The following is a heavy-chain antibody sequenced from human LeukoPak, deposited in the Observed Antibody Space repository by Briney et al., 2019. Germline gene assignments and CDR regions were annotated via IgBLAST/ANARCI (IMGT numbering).Heavy chain of an antibody. CDR1: GGSFSGYY. CDR3: ARVPLPYCGGDCYSRGWGY. J-gene: IGHJ4*02. CDR2: INHSGST. Sequence: PSETLSLTCAVYGGSFSGYYWSWIRQPPGKGLEWIGEINHSGSTNYNPSLKSRVTISVDTSKNQFSLKLSSVTAADTAVYYCARVPLPYCGGDCYSRGWGYWGQGTLVTVSS. D-gene: IGHD2-21*02. V-gene: IGHV4-34*01.